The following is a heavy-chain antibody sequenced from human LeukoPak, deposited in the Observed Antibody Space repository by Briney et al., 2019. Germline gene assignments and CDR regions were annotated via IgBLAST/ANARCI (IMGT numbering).Heavy chain of an antibody. D-gene: IGHD2-2*02. J-gene: IGHJ5*02. CDR1: GGSISSHS. CDR3: ARDLRVVVPAAIFAWFDP. Sequence: SETLSLTSTVSGGSISSHSWSWLRQPPGKGLEWIGYIYYSGSTNYNPSLKSRVTISVDTSKNQFSLKLSSVTAADTAVYYCARDLRVVVPAAIFAWFDPWGQGTLVTVSS. V-gene: IGHV4-59*11. CDR2: IYYSGST.